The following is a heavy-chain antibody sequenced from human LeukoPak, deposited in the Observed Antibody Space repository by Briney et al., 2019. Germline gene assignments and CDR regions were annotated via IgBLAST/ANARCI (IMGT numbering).Heavy chain of an antibody. Sequence: GGSLRLSCAASGFTFSSYAMSWVRQAPGKGLQWVSTISGSGGSTYYAASVKGRFTISRDNSKNTLYLQMNSLRADDTAVYYCARRPGLERYYFDYWGQGTLVTVSS. CDR2: ISGSGGST. D-gene: IGHD1-1*01. J-gene: IGHJ4*02. V-gene: IGHV3-23*01. CDR3: ARRPGLERYYFDY. CDR1: GFTFSSYA.